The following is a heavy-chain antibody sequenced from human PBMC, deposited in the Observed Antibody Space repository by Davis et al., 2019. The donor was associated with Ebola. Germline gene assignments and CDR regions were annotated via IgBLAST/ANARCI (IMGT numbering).Heavy chain of an antibody. CDR1: GGTFSSYA. Sequence: AASVKVSCKASGGTFSSYAISWVRQAPGQGLEWMGRIIPILGIANYAQKFQGRVTITADKSTSTAYMELSSLRSEDTAVYYCAIGSAIFGVVTYDYWGQGTLVTVSS. CDR3: AIGSAIFGVVTYDY. J-gene: IGHJ4*02. CDR2: IIPILGIA. D-gene: IGHD3-3*01. V-gene: IGHV1-69*04.